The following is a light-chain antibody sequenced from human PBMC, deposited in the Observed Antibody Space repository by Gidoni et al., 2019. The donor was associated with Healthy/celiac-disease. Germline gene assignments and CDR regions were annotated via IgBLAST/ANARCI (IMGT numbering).Light chain of an antibody. CDR3: CSYAGSSTFVV. J-gene: IGLJ2*01. Sequence: QSALTQPASVSGSPGQSITISCTGTSSDVGIYNLVSWYQQHPGKAPKLTIYEGSKRPSGVSNRFSGSKSGNTASLTISVLQAEDEADYYCCSYAGSSTFVVFGGGTKLTVL. V-gene: IGLV2-23*01. CDR2: EGS. CDR1: SSDVGIYNL.